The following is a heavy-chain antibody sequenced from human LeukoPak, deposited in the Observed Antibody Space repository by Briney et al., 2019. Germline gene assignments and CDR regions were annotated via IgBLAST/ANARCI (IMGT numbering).Heavy chain of an antibody. CDR3: ARDRRTKQQLVYNRFDP. Sequence: GGSLRLSCAASGFTFSSYEMNWVRQAPGKGLEWVANIKQDGSEKYYVDSVKGRFTISRDNAKNSLYLQMNSLRAEDTAVYYCARDRRTKQQLVYNRFDPWGQGTLVTVSS. D-gene: IGHD6-13*01. CDR2: IKQDGSEK. J-gene: IGHJ5*02. CDR1: GFTFSSYE. V-gene: IGHV3-7*01.